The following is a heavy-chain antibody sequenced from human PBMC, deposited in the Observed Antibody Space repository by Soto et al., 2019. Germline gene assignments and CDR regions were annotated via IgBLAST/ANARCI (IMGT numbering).Heavy chain of an antibody. CDR2: IIPILGIA. D-gene: IGHD2-21*01. CDR3: ARTAYCGGDCYSGDNWFDP. Sequence: ASVKVSCKASGGTFSSYTISWVRQAPGQGLEWMGRIIPILGIANYAQKFQGRVTITADKSTSTAYMELSSLRSEDTAVYYCARTAYCGGDCYSGDNWFDPWGQGTLVTISS. J-gene: IGHJ5*02. V-gene: IGHV1-69*02. CDR1: GGTFSSYT.